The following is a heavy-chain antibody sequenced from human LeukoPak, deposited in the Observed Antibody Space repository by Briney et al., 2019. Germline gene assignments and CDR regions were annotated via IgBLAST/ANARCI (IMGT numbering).Heavy chain of an antibody. Sequence: PGGSLRLSCAASGFTFSKYRMLWVRQAPGKGLERVSPINSDGAVTSYADSVKGRFTVSRDNANTTMFLQMNSMRAEDTAVYYCATKQGLTPSTDSGGR. CDR1: GFTFSKYR. D-gene: IGHD6-19*01. V-gene: IGHV3-74*01. CDR3: ATKQGLTPSTDS. CDR2: INSDGAVT. J-gene: IGHJ2*01.